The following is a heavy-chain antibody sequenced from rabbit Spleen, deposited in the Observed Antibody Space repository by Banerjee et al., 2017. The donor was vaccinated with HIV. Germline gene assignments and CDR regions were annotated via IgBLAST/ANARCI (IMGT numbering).Heavy chain of an antibody. Sequence: QSLEESGGDLVKPEGSLTLTCTASGFSFSSSYYMCWVRQAPGKGLEYIACIYADSSGSTVYASWAKGRFTSSKTSSTTVTLEMTSLTAADTATYFCARGSAAMTLVITGYYLNLWGPGTLVTVS. CDR2: IYADSSGST. CDR1: GFSFSSSYY. D-gene: IGHD2-1*01. CDR3: ARGSAAMTLVITGYYLNL. J-gene: IGHJ4*01. V-gene: IGHV1S40*01.